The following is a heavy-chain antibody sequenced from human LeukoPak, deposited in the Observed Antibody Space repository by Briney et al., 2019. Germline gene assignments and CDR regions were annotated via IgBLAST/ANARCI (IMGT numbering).Heavy chain of an antibody. Sequence: ASVKVSCKASGYTFTGYYMHWVRQAPGQGLEWMGWINPNSGGTNYAQKFQGRVTMTRDTSISTAYMELSRLRSDDTAVYYCARYYYDSSGYSYPYYWGQGTPVTVSS. CDR3: ARYYYDSSGYSYPYY. V-gene: IGHV1-2*02. J-gene: IGHJ4*02. CDR2: INPNSGGT. D-gene: IGHD3-22*01. CDR1: GYTFTGYY.